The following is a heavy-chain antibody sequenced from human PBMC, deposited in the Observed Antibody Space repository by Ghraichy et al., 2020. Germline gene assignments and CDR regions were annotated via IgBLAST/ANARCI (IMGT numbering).Heavy chain of an antibody. J-gene: IGHJ4*02. CDR3: AKANGGCTGYDYSFAY. CDR2: LSSHTGST. V-gene: IGHV3-23*01. CDR1: GFAFSSYS. Sequence: GGSLRLSCAASGFAFSSYSMSWVRQAPGKGLEWVSGLSSHTGSTYYADSVKGRFTISRDNSKNTLYLQMNSLRAEDTAVYYCAKANGGCTGYDYSFAYWGQGTLVTVSS. D-gene: IGHD5-12*01.